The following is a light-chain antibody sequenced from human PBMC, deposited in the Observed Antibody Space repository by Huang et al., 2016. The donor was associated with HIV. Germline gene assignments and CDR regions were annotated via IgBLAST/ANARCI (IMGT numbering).Light chain of an antibody. CDR1: QNIGGY. V-gene: IGKV3-11*01. CDR3: HQRRKWPQT. Sequence: EILLTQSPATLSVSPGETATLSCRASQNIGGYLGWYHQKPGQAPKLLIYDASNRAKEVQRRFKGNGDEKEGTINITNREPEDCALYDCHQRRKWPQTCGKGTKLE. CDR2: DAS. J-gene: IGKJ2*01.